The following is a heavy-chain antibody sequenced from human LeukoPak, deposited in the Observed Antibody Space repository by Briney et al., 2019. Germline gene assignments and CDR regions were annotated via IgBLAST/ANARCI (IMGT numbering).Heavy chain of an antibody. D-gene: IGHD2-2*01. CDR3: SSTSLAWAGFDY. V-gene: IGHV3-23*01. CDR2: ISSNGAST. Sequence: PGGSLRLSCAASGFTFSSYAMSWVRQAPGKGLEWVSGISSNGASTYYADSVKGRFSISRDNSKNTLYLQMNSLRAEDTAVYYCSSTSLAWAGFDYWGQGTLVTVSS. J-gene: IGHJ4*02. CDR1: GFTFSSYA.